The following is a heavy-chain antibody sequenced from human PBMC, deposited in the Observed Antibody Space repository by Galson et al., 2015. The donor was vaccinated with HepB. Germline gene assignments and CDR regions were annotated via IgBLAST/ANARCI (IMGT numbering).Heavy chain of an antibody. D-gene: IGHD2-15*01. V-gene: IGHV3-15*01. CDR2: IKSKTDGGTT. CDR3: TTLGYCSGGSCYSDWYFDL. CDR1: GFTVSNAW. Sequence: SLRLSCAASGFTVSNAWMSWVRQAPGKGLEWVGRIKSKTDGGTTDYAAPVKGRFTISRDDSKNTLYLQMNSLKTEDTAVYYCTTLGYCSGGSCYSDWYFDLWGRGTLVTVSS. J-gene: IGHJ2*01.